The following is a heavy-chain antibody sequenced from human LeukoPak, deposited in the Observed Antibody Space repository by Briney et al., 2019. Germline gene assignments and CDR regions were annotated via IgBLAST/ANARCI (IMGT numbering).Heavy chain of an antibody. J-gene: IGHJ6*02. CDR2: IKQDGSEK. CDR1: GFTFSSYW. V-gene: IGHV3-7*01. D-gene: IGHD5-12*01. Sequence: GGSLRLSCAASGFTFSSYWMSWVRQAPGKGLEWVANIKQDGSEKYYVDSVKGRFTISRDNAKNSLYPQMNSLRAEDTAVYYCARDALYSGYDTINYYYYYGMDVWGQGTTVTVSS. CDR3: ARDALYSGYDTINYYYYYGMDV.